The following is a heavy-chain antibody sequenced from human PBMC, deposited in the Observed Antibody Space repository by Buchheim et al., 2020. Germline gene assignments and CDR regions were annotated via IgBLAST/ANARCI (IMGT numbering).Heavy chain of an antibody. CDR1: GYSFTTSW. V-gene: IGHV5-51*01. CDR2: IYPGDSDT. J-gene: IGHJ4*02. Sequence: EVHLVQSGAEVKKPGESLKISCKVSGYSFTTSWIGWVRQVPGKGLEWMGIIYPGDSDTRYSPSFQGQVTISADASVSTAYLQWSRLFASDTAIYYCARGPSGFVDPYYFDSWGQG. CDR3: ARGPSGFVDPYYFDS. D-gene: IGHD3-16*02.